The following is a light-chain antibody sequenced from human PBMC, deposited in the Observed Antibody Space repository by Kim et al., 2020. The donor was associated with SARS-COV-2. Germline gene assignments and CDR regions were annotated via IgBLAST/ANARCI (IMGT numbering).Light chain of an antibody. CDR2: GAS. J-gene: IGKJ5*01. Sequence: APGERATLSCRASQTVTNRYLAGYQQKPGQTPRLLIYGASSRGSGIPDRFSGSGSGTDFTLTISGLETEDSAMYYCQQYGSSPITFGQGTRLEIK. CDR3: QQYGSSPIT. CDR1: QTVTNRY. V-gene: IGKV3-20*01.